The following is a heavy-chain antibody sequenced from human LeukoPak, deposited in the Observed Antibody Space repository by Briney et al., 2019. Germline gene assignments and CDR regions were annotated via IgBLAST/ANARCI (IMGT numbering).Heavy chain of an antibody. CDR1: GGSITSNTFY. CDR3: ARHGILTDLSITH. J-gene: IGHJ4*02. CDR2: VYHTGIT. D-gene: IGHD3-9*01. Sequence: SETLSLTCTVSGGSITSNTFYWGWIRQPPGKGLEWIGTVYHTGITHYNPSLKSRITISVDTSKNHFSLNLNSVTAADTAVYYCARHGILTDLSITHWGQGILVTVSS. V-gene: IGHV4-39*01.